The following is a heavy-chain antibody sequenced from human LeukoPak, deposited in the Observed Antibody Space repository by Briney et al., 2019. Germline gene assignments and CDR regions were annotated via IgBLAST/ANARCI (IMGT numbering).Heavy chain of an antibody. CDR1: GFTFSSYA. J-gene: IGHJ4*02. CDR2: IGSGGST. Sequence: GSLRLSCAASGFTFSSYAMSWVRQAPGKGLEWVSAIGSGGSTYYADSVKGRFTISRDNFRNTLYLQMNSLRADDTAAYYCAKRSGYFDDWGQGTLVSVSS. CDR3: AKRSGYFDD. V-gene: IGHV3-23*01.